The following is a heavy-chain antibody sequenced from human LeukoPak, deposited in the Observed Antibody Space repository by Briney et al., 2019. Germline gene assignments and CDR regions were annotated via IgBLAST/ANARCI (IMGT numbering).Heavy chain of an antibody. J-gene: IGHJ4*02. Sequence: ASVKVSCKASGYTFTGYYMHWVRQAPGQGLEWMGWISPNSGGTNYAQKFQGRVTMTRDTSISTAYMELSRLRSDDTAVYYCARANRRYNWKNFDYWGQGTLVTVSS. D-gene: IGHD1-20*01. CDR1: GYTFTGYY. CDR3: ARANRRYNWKNFDY. CDR2: ISPNSGGT. V-gene: IGHV1-2*02.